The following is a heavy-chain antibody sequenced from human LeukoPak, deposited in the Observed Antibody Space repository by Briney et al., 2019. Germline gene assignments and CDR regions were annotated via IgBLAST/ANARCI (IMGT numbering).Heavy chain of an antibody. J-gene: IGHJ5*02. V-gene: IGHV1-69*05. CDR3: ARGQYYGSETYWHTKWFNP. Sequence: SVKVSCKASGGTFSNYVISWVRQAPGQGLEWMGGIIPMFGSATYSEKFQGRVTITTDESTSTGYMEMSRLTSEDTAVYYCARGQYYGSETYWHTKWFNPWGQGTPVTVSS. CDR1: GGTFSNYV. CDR2: IIPMFGSA. D-gene: IGHD3-10*01.